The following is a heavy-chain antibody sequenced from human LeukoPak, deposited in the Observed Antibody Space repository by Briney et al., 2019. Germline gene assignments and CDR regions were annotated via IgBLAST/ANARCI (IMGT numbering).Heavy chain of an antibody. CDR1: GFTFSSYW. J-gene: IGHJ3*02. V-gene: IGHV3-7*03. D-gene: IGHD3-16*01. Sequence: GGSLRLSCAASGFTFSSYWMSWVRQAPGKGLEWVANIKQDGSEIWYVDSVKGRFTISRDNAQNSLYLQMNSLRAEDTALYYCAKDFHRLGEFDAFDIWGQGTMVTVSS. CDR3: AKDFHRLGEFDAFDI. CDR2: IKQDGSEI.